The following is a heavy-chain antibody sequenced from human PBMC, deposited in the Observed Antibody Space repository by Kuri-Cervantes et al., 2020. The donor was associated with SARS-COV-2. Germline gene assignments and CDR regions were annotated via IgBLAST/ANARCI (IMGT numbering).Heavy chain of an antibody. D-gene: IGHD2-2*01. V-gene: IGHV4-30-2*01. CDR2: IYHSGST. CDR3: ARGGGGCSSTSCYGFNWFDP. J-gene: IGHJ5*02. Sequence: SETLSLTCAVSGGSISSGGYSWSWIRQPPGKGLEWIGYIYHSGSTYYNPSLKSRVTISVDRSKNQFSLKLSSVTAADTAVYYCARGGGGCSSTSCYGFNWFDPWAQGTLVTVSS. CDR1: GGSISSGGYS.